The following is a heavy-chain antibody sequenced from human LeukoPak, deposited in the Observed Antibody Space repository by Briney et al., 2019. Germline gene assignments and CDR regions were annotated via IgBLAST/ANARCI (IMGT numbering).Heavy chain of an antibody. V-gene: IGHV3-7*05. CDR3: ARGHWWLEV. D-gene: IGHD2-8*02. CDR1: GLTFTIYW. J-gene: IGHJ4*02. CDR2: IKQDGSEM. Sequence: PGGSLRLSCAASGLTFTIYWTSWARRAPGRGLEWVAYIKQDGSEMYYVDSVKGRFTISRDNAKNSLYLQMNRLMSDDTGMYYCARGHWWLEVWGQGTLVTVSS.